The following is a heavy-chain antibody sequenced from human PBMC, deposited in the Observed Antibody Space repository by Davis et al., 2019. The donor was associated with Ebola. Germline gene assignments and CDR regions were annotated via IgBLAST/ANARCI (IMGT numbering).Heavy chain of an antibody. Sequence: GGSLRLSCAASGFTFNTYAMTWVRQAPGKGLEWVSSSGTGGNTYYADSIKGRFTISRDNSKSTLYLQMNSLRAEDTAVYYCAKVPYGSGSSNWFDPWGQGTLVTVSS. CDR2: SGTGGNT. CDR3: AKVPYGSGSSNWFDP. V-gene: IGHV3-23*01. D-gene: IGHD3-10*01. J-gene: IGHJ5*02. CDR1: GFTFNTYA.